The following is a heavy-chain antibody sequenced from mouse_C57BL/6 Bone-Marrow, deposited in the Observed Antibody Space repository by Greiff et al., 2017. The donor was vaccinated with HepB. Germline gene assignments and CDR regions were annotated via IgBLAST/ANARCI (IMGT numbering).Heavy chain of an antibody. J-gene: IGHJ2*01. V-gene: IGHV1-64*01. CDR3: ARSGGYYYYFDY. CDR2: IHPNSGST. D-gene: IGHD2-3*01. Sequence: VKLQQPGAELVKPGASVKLSCKASGYTFTSYWMHWVKQRPGQGLEWIGMIHPNSGSTNYNEKFKSKATLTVDKSSSTAYMQLSSLTSEDSAVYYCARSGGYYYYFDYWGQGTTLTVSS. CDR1: GYTFTSYW.